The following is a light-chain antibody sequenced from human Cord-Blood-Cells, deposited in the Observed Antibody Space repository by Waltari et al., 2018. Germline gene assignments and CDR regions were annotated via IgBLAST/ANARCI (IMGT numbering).Light chain of an antibody. CDR3: QQYYRTSFT. CDR2: AAS. J-gene: IGKJ3*01. V-gene: IGKV1-8*01. CDR1: QGISSY. Sequence: AIRMTQSPSSFSASTGDRVTITCRASQGISSYLAWYQQKPGKAPKLLIYAASTLQSEVPSRFSGSGSGTDFTLTISCLQSEDFATYYCQQYYRTSFTFGPGTKVDIK.